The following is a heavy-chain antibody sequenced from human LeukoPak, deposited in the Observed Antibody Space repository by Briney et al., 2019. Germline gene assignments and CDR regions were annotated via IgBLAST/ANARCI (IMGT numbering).Heavy chain of an antibody. CDR3: ARENYYGSGSHDY. CDR1: GYTFTGYY. CDR2: INPNSGGT. J-gene: IGHJ4*02. Sequence: ASVKVSCKASGYTFTGYYMHWVRQAPGQGLEWMGWINPNSGGTNYAQKFQGRVTMTRDTSISTAYMELSRLRSDDTAVYYCARENYYGSGSHDYWGQGTLVTVSS. D-gene: IGHD3-10*01. V-gene: IGHV1-2*02.